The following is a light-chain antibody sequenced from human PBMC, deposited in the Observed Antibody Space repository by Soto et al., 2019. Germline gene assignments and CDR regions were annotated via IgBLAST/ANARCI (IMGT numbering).Light chain of an antibody. CDR1: QSVSSSY. J-gene: IGKJ2*03. CDR2: GAS. V-gene: IGKV3-20*01. CDR3: QQYGTSPG. Sequence: EIVLTQSPGTLSLSPGERATLSCRASQSVSSSYLAWYQQKPGQAPRLLIYGASSRATGIPDWFSGSGSGTDFTLTISRLEPEDFAVYYCQQYGTSPGFGQGTKLEIK.